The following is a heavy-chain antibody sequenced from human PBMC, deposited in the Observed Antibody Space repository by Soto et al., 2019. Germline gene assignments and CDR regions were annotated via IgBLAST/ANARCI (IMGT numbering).Heavy chain of an antibody. CDR1: GFTFSSYA. J-gene: IGHJ5*02. V-gene: IGHV3-30-3*01. CDR2: ISYDGSNK. CDR3: ARDYPSAPPSKGQLWLHWFDP. D-gene: IGHD5-18*01. Sequence: GGSLRLSCAASGFTFSSYAMHWVRQAPGKGLEWVAVISYDGSNKYYADSVKGRFTISRDNSKNTLYLQMNSLRAEDTAVYYCARDYPSAPPSKGQLWLHWFDPWGQGTLVTVSS.